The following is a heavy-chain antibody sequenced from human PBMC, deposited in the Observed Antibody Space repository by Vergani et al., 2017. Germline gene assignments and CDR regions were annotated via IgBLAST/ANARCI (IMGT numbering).Heavy chain of an antibody. V-gene: IGHV3-30*03. CDR3: ARGPRRVAATFFDY. Sequence: QVQLVESGGGVVQPGRSLRLSCAASGFTFSSYGMHWVRQAPGKGLEWVAVISYDGSNKYYADSVKGRFTISRDNSKNTLYLQMNSLRAEDTAVYYCARGPRRVAATFFDYWGQGTLVTVSS. D-gene: IGHD2-15*01. CDR1: GFTFSSYG. J-gene: IGHJ4*02. CDR2: ISYDGSNK.